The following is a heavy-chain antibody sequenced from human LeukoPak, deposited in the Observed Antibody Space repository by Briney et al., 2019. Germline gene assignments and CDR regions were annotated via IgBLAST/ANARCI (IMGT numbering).Heavy chain of an antibody. CDR3: ARDLRVVAPDFDL. CDR2: ISSSSSYI. V-gene: IGHV3-21*01. J-gene: IGHJ2*01. Sequence: PGGSLRLSCAASGFTFSSYSMNRVRQAPGKGLEWVSSISSSSSYIYYADSVKGRFTISRDNAKNSLYLQMNSLRAEDTAVYYCARDLRVVAPDFDLWGRGTLVTVSS. D-gene: IGHD3-10*01. CDR1: GFTFSSYS.